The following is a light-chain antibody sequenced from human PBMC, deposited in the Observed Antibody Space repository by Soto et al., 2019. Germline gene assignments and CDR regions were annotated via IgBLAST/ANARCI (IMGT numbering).Light chain of an antibody. CDR1: SSDVGGSNY. J-gene: IGLJ2*01. CDR3: SSFGGSSTR. Sequence: QSVLTQPASVSGSPGQSITISCTGTSSDVGGSNYVSWYQQHPGEAPKLMIYDVSYRPSAISNRCSGSKSGNTASLTISGLQAEDEADYFCSSFGGSSTRFGGGTKLTVL. V-gene: IGLV2-14*03. CDR2: DVS.